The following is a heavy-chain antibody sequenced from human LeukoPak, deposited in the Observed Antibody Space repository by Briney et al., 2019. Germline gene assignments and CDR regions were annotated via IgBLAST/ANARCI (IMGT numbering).Heavy chain of an antibody. CDR2: IRSKAYGGTT. J-gene: IGHJ6*02. D-gene: IGHD2/OR15-2a*01. V-gene: IGHV3-49*04. CDR1: GFIFGDHA. CDR3: TRGQILLWIHNGMAV. Sequence: GGSLRLSCFASGFIFGDHAMSWVRQAPGKGLEWVGFIRSKAYGGTTEYAASVEGRFTITSDDSRGLAYLQMNSPKTEDTAFYYCTRGQILLWIHNGMAVWGQGTTVTVSS.